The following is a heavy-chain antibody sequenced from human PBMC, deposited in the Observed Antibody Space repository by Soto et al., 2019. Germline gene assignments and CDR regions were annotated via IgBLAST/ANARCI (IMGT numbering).Heavy chain of an antibody. CDR2: INPGGREK. V-gene: IGHV3-7*01. CDR3: AKYGAGNYGAYALDL. Sequence: PGGSLRLSCAASGFTFSDYYMSWIRQAPGKGLEWVANINPGGREKNYVDSVKGRFSIFRDDAEKSHHLQMNSLRVEDTAVYYCAKYGAGNYGAYALDLWGQGTMVTVSS. CDR1: GFTFSDYY. J-gene: IGHJ3*01. D-gene: IGHD3-10*01.